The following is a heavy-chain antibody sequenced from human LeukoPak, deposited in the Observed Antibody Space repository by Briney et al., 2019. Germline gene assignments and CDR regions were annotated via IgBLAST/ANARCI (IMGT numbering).Heavy chain of an antibody. J-gene: IGHJ4*02. CDR3: ARGVLLWFGESHSPFDY. V-gene: IGHV4-31*03. CDR2: IYYSGST. Sequence: PSQTLSLTCTVSGGSISSGGYYWSWIRQHPGKGLEWIGDIYYSGSTYYNPSLKSRVTISVDTSKNQFSLKLSSVTAADTAVYYCARGVLLWFGESHSPFDYWGQGTLVTVSS. CDR1: GGSISSGGYY. D-gene: IGHD3-10*01.